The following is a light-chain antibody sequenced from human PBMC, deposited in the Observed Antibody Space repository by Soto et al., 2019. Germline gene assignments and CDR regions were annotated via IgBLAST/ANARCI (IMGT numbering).Light chain of an antibody. J-gene: IGLJ2*01. CDR3: QSYDSGVSASV. Sequence: QSALTQPPSVSGALGQRVSISCSGSSSNIGAGFDVHWYQQFPGAAPKLLIYSDVNRPSGVPYRFSASKSGTSASLTITGLQTEDEAHYYCQSYDSGVSASVFGGGTKLTVL. CDR1: SSNIGAGFD. V-gene: IGLV1-40*01. CDR2: SDV.